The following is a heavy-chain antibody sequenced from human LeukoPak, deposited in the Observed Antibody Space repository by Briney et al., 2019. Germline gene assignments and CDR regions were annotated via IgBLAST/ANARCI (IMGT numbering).Heavy chain of an antibody. CDR2: IYTSGST. V-gene: IGHV4-61*02. J-gene: IGHJ4*02. CDR1: VASINSGSYY. D-gene: IGHD3-16*02. Sequence: SSETLSLTCSVSVASINSGSYYCTWITQPAGEGLEWIRRIYTSGSTNYNPSLKSRVTISLDKSKNQFSLKLDSVTAADTAVYYCARDGPLVYFDYWGQGALVTVSS. CDR3: ARDGPLVYFDY.